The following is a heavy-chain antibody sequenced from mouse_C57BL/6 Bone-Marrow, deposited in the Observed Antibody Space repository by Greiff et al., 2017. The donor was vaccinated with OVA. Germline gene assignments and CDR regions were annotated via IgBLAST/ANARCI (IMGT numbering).Heavy chain of an antibody. Sequence: VQLQQPGAELVKPGASVKLSCKASGYTFTSYWMHWVKQRPGQGLEWIGMIHPNSGSTNYNEKFKSKATMTVDKSSSTAYMQVSSLTSEDSAVYYCARDYSGSSLYYFDYWGQGTTLTVSS. J-gene: IGHJ2*01. D-gene: IGHD1-1*01. CDR3: ARDYSGSSLYYFDY. CDR2: IHPNSGST. CDR1: GYTFTSYW. V-gene: IGHV1-64*01.